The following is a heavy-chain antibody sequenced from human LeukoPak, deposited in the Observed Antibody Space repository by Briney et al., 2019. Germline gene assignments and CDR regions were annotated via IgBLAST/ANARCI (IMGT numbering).Heavy chain of an antibody. Sequence: PGGSLRLSCAASGFTFSAYAMHWVRQAPGKGLEWVAVISFDGYNKYRADSVKGRFTISRDNSKNTLFLQMNSLRAEDTAVYYCARAPPGYSDSSGYYFDYWGQGTLVTVSS. CDR2: ISFDGYNK. CDR3: ARAPPGYSDSSGYYFDY. J-gene: IGHJ4*02. D-gene: IGHD3-22*01. CDR1: GFTFSAYA. V-gene: IGHV3-30*01.